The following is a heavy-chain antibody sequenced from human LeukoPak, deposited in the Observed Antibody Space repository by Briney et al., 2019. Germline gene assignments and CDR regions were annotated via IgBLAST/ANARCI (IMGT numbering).Heavy chain of an antibody. D-gene: IGHD3-22*01. J-gene: IGHJ6*03. CDR2: ISPSGGIT. Sequence: GGTLRLSCAASGFTFRSHGMNWVRQAPGKGLEWVSGISPSGGITYYTDSVRGRFTISRDNSKNTLYLQMNSLRAEDTAVYYCATHRQKYYYDSSYMDVWGKGTTVTISS. CDR1: GFTFRSHG. CDR3: ATHRQKYYYDSSYMDV. V-gene: IGHV3-23*01.